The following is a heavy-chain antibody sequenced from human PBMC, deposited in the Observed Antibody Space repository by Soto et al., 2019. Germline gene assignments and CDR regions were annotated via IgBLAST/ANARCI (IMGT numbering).Heavy chain of an antibody. D-gene: IGHD3-3*01. CDR1: GGSISSYY. CDR2: IYYSGST. CDR3: ARENRYYDFWSGYRPYYYYMDV. V-gene: IGHV4-59*01. J-gene: IGHJ6*03. Sequence: QVQLQESGPGLVKPSETLSLTCTVSGGSISSYYWSWIRQPPGKGLEWIGYIYYSGSTNYNPSLKSRVTISVDTSKNQFSLKLSSVTAADTAVYYCARENRYYDFWSGYRPYYYYMDVWGKGTTVTVSS.